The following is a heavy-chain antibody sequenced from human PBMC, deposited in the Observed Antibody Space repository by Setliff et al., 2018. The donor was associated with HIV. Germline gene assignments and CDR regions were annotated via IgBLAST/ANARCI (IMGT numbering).Heavy chain of an antibody. D-gene: IGHD3-10*01. CDR3: ARRIDNSGSLPAKNWFDT. V-gene: IGHV4-4*09. Sequence: SETLSLTCAVYGGSFSSYYWSWIRQPPGKGLEWIGYIFASGSSLYNPSLQSRVSISIDTSKNQFSLKLSSVTAADTAVYYCARRIDNSGSLPAKNWFDTWGQGRLVTVSS. CDR1: GGSFSSYY. J-gene: IGHJ5*02. CDR2: IFASGSS.